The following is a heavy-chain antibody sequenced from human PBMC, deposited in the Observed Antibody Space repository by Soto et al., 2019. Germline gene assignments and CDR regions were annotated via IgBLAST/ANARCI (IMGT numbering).Heavy chain of an antibody. CDR2: IQYHGINK. Sequence: QVQLVESGGGVVQPGRSLRLSCAASGFTFSTYGMHWVRQAPGKGLEWVAFIQYHGINKDYADSVKGRFTISRDNSRNTLYLPMNSLRAEDTAVYYCARGLDYDSSGYYLDFWGQGALVTVSS. CDR1: GFTFSTYG. CDR3: ARGLDYDSSGYYLDF. V-gene: IGHV3-33*05. D-gene: IGHD3-22*01. J-gene: IGHJ4*02.